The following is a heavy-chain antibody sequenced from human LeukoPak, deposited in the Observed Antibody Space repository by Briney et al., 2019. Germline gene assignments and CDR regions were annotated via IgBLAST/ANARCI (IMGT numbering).Heavy chain of an antibody. V-gene: IGHV4-59*08. CDR1: GGSISSYY. CDR3: ARGQYYYGSGYNTFDY. Sequence: SETLSLTCTVSGGSISSYYWSWIRQPPGKGLEWIGYIYYSGSTNYNPSLKSRVTISVDTSKNQFSLKLSSVTAADTAVYYCARGQYYYGSGYNTFDYWGQGTLVTVSS. D-gene: IGHD3-10*01. CDR2: IYYSGST. J-gene: IGHJ4*02.